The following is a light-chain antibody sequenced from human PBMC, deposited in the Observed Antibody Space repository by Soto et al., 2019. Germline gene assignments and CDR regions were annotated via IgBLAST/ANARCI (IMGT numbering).Light chain of an antibody. J-gene: IGKJ4*01. CDR3: QQYGGSPLT. Sequence: EIVLTQSPGTLSLSPGDSATLSCRASQSVSSSSLACYQQKPGQAPRLLFFGVSNRAAGVPDRFGGSGSGTDFTLTISRLEPEDFAVYYCQQYGGSPLTFGGGTKVDIK. CDR1: QSVSSSS. CDR2: GVS. V-gene: IGKV3-20*01.